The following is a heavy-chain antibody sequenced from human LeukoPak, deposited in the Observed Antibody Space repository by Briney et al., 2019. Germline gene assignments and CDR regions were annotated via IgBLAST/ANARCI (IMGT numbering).Heavy chain of an antibody. CDR3: ARVPGIAAYYFDY. CDR1: GGSISSHY. Sequence: SETLSLTCTVSGGSISSHYWSWIRQPPGKGLEWIGYIYYSGSTNYNPSLRSRVTISVDTSKNQFSLKLSSVTAADTAVYYCARVPGIAAYYFDYWGQGTLVTVSS. J-gene: IGHJ4*02. CDR2: IYYSGST. D-gene: IGHD6-13*01. V-gene: IGHV4-59*11.